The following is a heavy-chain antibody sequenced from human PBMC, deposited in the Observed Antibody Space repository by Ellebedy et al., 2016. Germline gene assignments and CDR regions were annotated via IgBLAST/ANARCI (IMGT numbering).Heavy chain of an antibody. CDR2: IYPGDSDT. V-gene: IGHV5-51*01. D-gene: IGHD3-22*01. CDR3: ARRAYYYDSSGYQPVYYFDY. J-gene: IGHJ4*02. Sequence: KVSXXGSGYSFTSYWIGWVRQMPGKGLEWMGIIYPGDSDTRYSPSFQGQVTISADKSISTAYLQWSSLKASDTAMYYCARRAYYYDSSGYQPVYYFDYWGQGTLVTVSS. CDR1: GYSFTSYW.